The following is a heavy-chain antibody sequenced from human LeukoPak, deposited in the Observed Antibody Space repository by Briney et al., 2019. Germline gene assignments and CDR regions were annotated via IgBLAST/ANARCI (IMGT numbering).Heavy chain of an antibody. CDR3: ATRPDGDDVPYFDY. CDR1: GLTVGFKC. CDR2: IYSGGSS. Sequence: GGSPRLSCAASGLTVGFKCMSWVRQAPGKGLEWVSIIYSGGSSYYADSVNGRFTVSRDTSKNTLYLQMNSLRAEDTAVYYCATRPDGDDVPYFDYWGQGTLVTVSS. V-gene: IGHV3-66*01. D-gene: IGHD5-12*01. J-gene: IGHJ4*02.